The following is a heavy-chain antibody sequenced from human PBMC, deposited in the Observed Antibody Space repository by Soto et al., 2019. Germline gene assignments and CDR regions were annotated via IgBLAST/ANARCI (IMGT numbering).Heavy chain of an antibody. D-gene: IGHD3-22*01. J-gene: IGHJ4*02. Sequence: LRLSCAASGFTFRNYAMNWVRQAPGKGLEWVSGISVSGGSTYYADSVKGRFTVSRDNSKNTVFLQMNSLRAEDAAVYFCAKGMYYYDSSGYRLFDYWGQGTLVTVSS. CDR2: ISVSGGST. V-gene: IGHV3-23*01. CDR1: GFTFRNYA. CDR3: AKGMYYYDSSGYRLFDY.